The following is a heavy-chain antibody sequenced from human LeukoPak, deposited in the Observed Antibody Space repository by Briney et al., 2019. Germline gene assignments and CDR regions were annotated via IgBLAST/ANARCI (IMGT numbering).Heavy chain of an antibody. V-gene: IGHV3-64D*06. Sequence: RGSLRHSCLASGVTFCGDAMHWVRWALEYWLEYVSVISSNGGSTYYADSVKGRFTISRDNSKNTLYLQMSSLRAEDTAVYYCVKDRILAAAGYYFDYWGQGTLVTVPS. CDR2: ISSNGGST. J-gene: IGHJ4*02. CDR1: GVTFCGDA. CDR3: VKDRILAAAGYYFDY. D-gene: IGHD6-13*01.